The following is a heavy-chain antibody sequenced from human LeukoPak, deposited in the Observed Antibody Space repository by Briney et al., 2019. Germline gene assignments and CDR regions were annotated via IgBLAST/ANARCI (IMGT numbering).Heavy chain of an antibody. CDR3: ARRGDSSGYYNWFEP. CDR1: GGSISSSSYY. J-gene: IGHJ5*02. D-gene: IGHD3-22*01. CDR2: IYYSGST. Sequence: SETLSLTCTVSGGSISSSSYYWGWIRQPPGKGLEWIGSIYYSGSTYYNPSLKSRVTISVDTSKNQFSLKLSSVTAADTAVYYCARRGDSSGYYNWFEPWGQGTLVTVSS. V-gene: IGHV4-39*01.